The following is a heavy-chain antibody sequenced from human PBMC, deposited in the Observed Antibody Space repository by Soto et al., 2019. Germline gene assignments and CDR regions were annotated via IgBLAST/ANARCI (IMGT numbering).Heavy chain of an antibody. J-gene: IGHJ4*02. CDR1: GFTFSSYS. Sequence: GGSLRLSCAASGFTFSSYSLSWLRQAPGKGLEWVSGISGSGQTTHYKDSVKGRFTISRDNFRNTLYLQVNSLGAEDAAIYFCAKSRGDSWTTYFFDYWGQRALVTVSS. CDR2: ISGSGQTT. V-gene: IGHV3-23*01. D-gene: IGHD4-4*01. CDR3: AKSRGDSWTTYFFDY.